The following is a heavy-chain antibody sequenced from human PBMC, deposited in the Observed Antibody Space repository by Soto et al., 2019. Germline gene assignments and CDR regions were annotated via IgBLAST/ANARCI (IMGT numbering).Heavy chain of an antibody. D-gene: IGHD6-13*01. CDR3: ANLFGSSWHVDY. CDR2: ISESSSNI. J-gene: IGHJ4*02. V-gene: IGHV3-48*02. CDR1: GFSFSSYA. Sequence: EVQLVESVGGLVQPGGSLRLSCAASGFSFSSYAMNWVRQAPGKGLEWLSYISESSSNIYYADSVKGRFTISRDNAKNSLYLQMNSLRDEDTAVYYCANLFGSSWHVDYWGQGTLVTVSS.